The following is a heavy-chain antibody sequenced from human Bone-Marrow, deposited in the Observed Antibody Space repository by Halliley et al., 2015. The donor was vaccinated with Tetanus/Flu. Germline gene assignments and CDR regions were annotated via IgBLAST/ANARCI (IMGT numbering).Heavy chain of an antibody. D-gene: IGHD3-10*01. CDR3: SRDAGEYSFDY. Sequence: LGGVARIRGRPNGNTIEYAACARGRFTISRDDSKNSLYLQMNSLKTEDTAVYYCSRDAGEYSFDYWGQGTLVTVSS. J-gene: IGHJ4*02. V-gene: IGHV3-72*01. CDR2: IRGRPNGNTI.